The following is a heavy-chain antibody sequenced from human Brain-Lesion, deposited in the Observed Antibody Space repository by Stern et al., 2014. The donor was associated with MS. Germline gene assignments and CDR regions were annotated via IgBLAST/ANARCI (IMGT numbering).Heavy chain of an antibody. CDR2: IYTTGST. V-gene: IGHV4-61*02. Sequence: VQLEESGPGLVKPSQTLSLTCTVSGGSVGSGSYDWSWIRQPAGKGLEWIGRIYTTGSTYYHPSLKSRVSISIDTSKNPFSLKLTSVTAADTAVYYCARDKEDTNMAFRYFDNWGQGTLVTVSS. D-gene: IGHD5-18*01. CDR3: ARDKEDTNMAFRYFDN. J-gene: IGHJ4*02. CDR1: GGSVGSGSYD.